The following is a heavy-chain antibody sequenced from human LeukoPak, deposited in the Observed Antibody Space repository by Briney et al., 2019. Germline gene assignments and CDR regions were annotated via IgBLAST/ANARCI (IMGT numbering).Heavy chain of an antibody. Sequence: PGGSLRLSCAASGFTVSSNYMSWVRQAPGKGLEWFSAISGSGGSTYYADSVKGRFTISRDNSKNTLYLQMNSLRAEDTAVYYCAKDLGYYDSSGYYHYWGQGTLVTVSS. CDR3: AKDLGYYDSSGYYHY. V-gene: IGHV3-23*01. CDR2: ISGSGGST. D-gene: IGHD3-22*01. CDR1: GFTVSSNY. J-gene: IGHJ4*02.